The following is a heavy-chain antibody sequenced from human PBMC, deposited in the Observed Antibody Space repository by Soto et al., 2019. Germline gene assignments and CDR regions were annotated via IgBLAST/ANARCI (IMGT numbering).Heavy chain of an antibody. Sequence: QVQLQESGPGLVKPSQTLSLTCTVSGGSISSGDYYWSWVRQHQGKGLGWMGYIYHSGSTYYNPSLKSRVTIAVATSKAQVSLKLSSVTAAVTAVYYCASDVRPAHTNWFDPWGQGTLVTVSS. V-gene: IGHV4-31*03. CDR3: ASDVRPAHTNWFDP. D-gene: IGHD2-8*01. J-gene: IGHJ5*02. CDR1: GGSISSGDYY. CDR2: IYHSGST.